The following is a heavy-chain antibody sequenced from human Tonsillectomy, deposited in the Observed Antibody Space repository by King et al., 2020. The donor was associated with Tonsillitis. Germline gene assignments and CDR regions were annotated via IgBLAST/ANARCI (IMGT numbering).Heavy chain of an antibody. V-gene: IGHV4-59*01. CDR1: GGSISSYY. Sequence: VQLQESGPGLGKPSETLSLTCTVSGGSISSYYWSWIRQPPGKGLEWIGHIYYSGSTNYNPSLKSRVTILVDTSKNQFSLKLSSVTAADTAVYYCARGRLVHSYCYAMDVWGQGTTVTVSS. J-gene: IGHJ6*02. D-gene: IGHD6-19*01. CDR2: IYYSGST. CDR3: ARGRLVHSYCYAMDV.